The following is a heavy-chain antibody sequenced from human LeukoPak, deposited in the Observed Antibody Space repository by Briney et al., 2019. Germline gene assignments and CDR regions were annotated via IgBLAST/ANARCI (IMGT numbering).Heavy chain of an antibody. CDR3: ARATRRINWGAIDY. J-gene: IGHJ4*02. D-gene: IGHD7-27*01. CDR2: INPNSGGT. CDR1: GYTFTGYY. V-gene: IGHV1-2*02. Sequence: GASVKVSCKASGYTFTGYYMHWVRQAPGQGLEWMGWINPNSGGTNYAQKFQGRVTMTRDTSISTAYMELSRLRSDDTAVYYCARATRRINWGAIDYWGQGTLVTVSS.